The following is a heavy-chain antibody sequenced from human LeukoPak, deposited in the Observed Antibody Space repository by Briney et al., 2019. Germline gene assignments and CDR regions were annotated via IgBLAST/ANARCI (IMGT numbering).Heavy chain of an antibody. Sequence: GGSLRLSCAASGFTFSSYSMNGVRQAPGKGLEWVACISSISSDIYYADSVKGRFTISRDNAKDSLYLQINILRREDPAVYYCARDSVPIGYVSGSLPFYWGQGTLVTVSS. CDR1: GFTFSSYS. V-gene: IGHV3-21*01. CDR3: ARDSVPIGYVSGSLPFY. J-gene: IGHJ4*02. CDR2: ISSISSDI. D-gene: IGHD3-10*01.